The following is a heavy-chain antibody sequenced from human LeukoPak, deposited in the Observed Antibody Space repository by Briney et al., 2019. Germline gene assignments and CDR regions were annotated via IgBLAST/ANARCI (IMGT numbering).Heavy chain of an antibody. CDR2: LHYSGST. Sequence: TSETLSLTCTVSGGSINNYYWSWIRKPPGKGLDWIGYLHYSGSTSYNPSLKSRVTISVDTSKNQFSLKLSSVTAADTAVYYCARYEAGGSALDSWGQGTLVTVSS. CDR1: GGSINNYY. V-gene: IGHV4-59*01. D-gene: IGHD2-15*01. CDR3: ARYEAGGSALDS. J-gene: IGHJ4*02.